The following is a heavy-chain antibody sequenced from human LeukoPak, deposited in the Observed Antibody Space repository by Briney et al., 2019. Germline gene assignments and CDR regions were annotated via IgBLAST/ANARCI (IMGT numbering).Heavy chain of an antibody. CDR2: INHSGST. CDR3: ARGLRRYYGSGSYSNYYYGMHV. D-gene: IGHD3-10*01. Sequence: SETLSFTCAVYGGSFSGYYWSWIRQPPGKGLERIGEINHSGSTNYNPSLKSRVTISVDTSKNQFSLKLSSVTAADTAVYYCARGLRRYYGSGSYSNYYYGMHVWGKGTTVTVSS. V-gene: IGHV4-34*01. J-gene: IGHJ6*04. CDR1: GGSFSGYY.